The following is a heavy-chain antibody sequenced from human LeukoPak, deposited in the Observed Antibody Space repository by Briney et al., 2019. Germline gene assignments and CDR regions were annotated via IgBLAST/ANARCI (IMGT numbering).Heavy chain of an antibody. CDR2: IYYSGST. Sequence: SETLSLTCTVSGGSISSYYWSWIRQPPGKGLEWIGYIYYSGSTNYNPSLKSRVPISVDTSKNQFSLKLSSVTAADTAVYYCARTDTKYSSSWFYFDYWGQGTLVTVSS. CDR3: ARTDTKYSSSWFYFDY. D-gene: IGHD6-13*01. CDR1: GGSISSYY. J-gene: IGHJ4*02. V-gene: IGHV4-59*01.